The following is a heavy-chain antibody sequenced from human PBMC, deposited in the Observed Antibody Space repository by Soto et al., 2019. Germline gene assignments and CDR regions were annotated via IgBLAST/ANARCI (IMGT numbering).Heavy chain of an antibody. D-gene: IGHD6-13*01. CDR2: INHSGSA. CDR3: ARRPMVGISSTSDY. CDR1: GGSFSGYN. V-gene: IGHV4-34*01. Sequence: PSETLSLTCAVYGGSFSGYNWNCIRQPPGKGLQWIGQINHSGSANYNPSLKSRVTISVHTSKSQFSLELSSVTAADTAVYYCARRPMVGISSTSDYWGQGTLVTVSS. J-gene: IGHJ4*02.